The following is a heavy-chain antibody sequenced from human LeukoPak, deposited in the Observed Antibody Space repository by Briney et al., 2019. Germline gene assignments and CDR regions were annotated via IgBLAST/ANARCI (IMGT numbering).Heavy chain of an antibody. V-gene: IGHV3-23*01. Sequence: PGGSLRLSCAASGFTFSSYAMNWVRQAPGKGLEWVSAISGSGGSTYYADSVKGRFTISRDNSKNTLYLQMNSLRAEDTAVYYCARDPGGITMIVVGAFDIWGQGTMVTVSS. CDR3: ARDPGGITMIVVGAFDI. D-gene: IGHD3-22*01. CDR1: GFTFSSYA. CDR2: ISGSGGST. J-gene: IGHJ3*02.